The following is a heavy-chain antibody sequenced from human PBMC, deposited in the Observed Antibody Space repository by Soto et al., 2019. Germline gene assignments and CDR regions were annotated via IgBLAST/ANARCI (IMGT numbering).Heavy chain of an antibody. J-gene: IGHJ6*02. CDR3: AKAKGRSNFYYSGLDV. CDR1: GFTFGSYG. V-gene: IGHV3-23*01. Sequence: LRLSCAASGFTFGSYGMTWVRQAPGKGLECVSGITAATGTTYYADSVKGRFTISRDLSTNTLFLQMNSLRAADSAVYYCAKAKGRSNFYYSGLDVWGQGTTVTVSS. D-gene: IGHD1-26*01. CDR2: ITAATGTT.